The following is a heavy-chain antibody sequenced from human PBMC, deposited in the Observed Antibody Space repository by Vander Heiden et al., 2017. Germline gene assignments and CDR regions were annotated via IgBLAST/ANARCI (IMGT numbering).Heavy chain of an antibody. CDR1: GGSISRSTYY. CDR3: ATLYDSRASFDY. J-gene: IGHJ4*02. D-gene: IGHD3-22*01. CDR2: NYHSGST. V-gene: IGHV4-39*01. Sequence: QLQLQESCLRLVKPSETLSLTCTVTGGSISRSTYYWVWIRQPPGRGLEWIGYNYHSGSTYYNPSLRSRVTISVDTSKNQFSLKLSSLTAADTAVYFCATLYDSRASFDYWGQGTLVTVSS.